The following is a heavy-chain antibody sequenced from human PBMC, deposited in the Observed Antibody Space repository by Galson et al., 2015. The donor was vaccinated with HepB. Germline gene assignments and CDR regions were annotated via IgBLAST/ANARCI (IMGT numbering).Heavy chain of an antibody. Sequence: SLRLSCAASGFTFSRHWMTWVRQAPGKGLEWVADIKQDGNEQHYVDSVEGRFTISRDNARNSLFLQMDSLRAEDTAVYYRARENYYDGSGSDAFDMWGQGTMVTVSA. CDR2: IKQDGNEQ. CDR3: ARENYYDGSGSDAFDM. CDR1: GFTFSRHW. D-gene: IGHD3-22*01. V-gene: IGHV3-7*01. J-gene: IGHJ3*02.